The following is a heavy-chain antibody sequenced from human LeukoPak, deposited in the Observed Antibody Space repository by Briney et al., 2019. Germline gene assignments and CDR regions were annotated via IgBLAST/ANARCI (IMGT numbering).Heavy chain of an antibody. V-gene: IGHV4-61*05. CDR2: VSYSGSS. D-gene: IGHD4-17*01. CDR1: GGSISSSSYY. Sequence: SETLSLTCTVSGGSISSSSYYWGWIRQPPGKGLEWIGYVSYSGSSNYNPSVKSRVTISVDTSKNQFSLKLSSVTAADTAVYYCATLHRDSLRGDYLNWGQGTLVTVSS. CDR3: ATLHRDSLRGDYLN. J-gene: IGHJ4*02.